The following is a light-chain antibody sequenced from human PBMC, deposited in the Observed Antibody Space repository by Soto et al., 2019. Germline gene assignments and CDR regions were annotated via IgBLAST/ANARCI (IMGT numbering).Light chain of an antibody. CDR3: QQSYSTPRT. V-gene: IGKV1-39*01. CDR2: AAS. Sequence: DIQMTQSPSSLSASVGDRVTITCRASQSISSYLNWYQQKPGKAPKLLIYAASSLQSGVPSRFRGSGSGTAFTLTISSLQPEDFANYYCQQSYSTPRTFGQGTKVEIK. CDR1: QSISSY. J-gene: IGKJ1*01.